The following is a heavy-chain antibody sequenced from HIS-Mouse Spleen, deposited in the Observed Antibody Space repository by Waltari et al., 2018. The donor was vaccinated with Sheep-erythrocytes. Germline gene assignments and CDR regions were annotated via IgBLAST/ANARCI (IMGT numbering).Heavy chain of an antibody. CDR1: GFTFSSYS. V-gene: IGHV3-21*01. CDR2: ISSSSSYI. D-gene: IGHD6-19*01. J-gene: IGHJ6*02. CDR3: AGCIAVYGMDV. Sequence: EVQLVESGGGLVKPGGSLRLSCAASGFTFSSYSMNWVSSISSSSSYIYYADSGKGRFTISRDNTKNSLYLQMNSLRAEDTAVYYCAGCIAVYGMDVWGQGTTVTVSS.